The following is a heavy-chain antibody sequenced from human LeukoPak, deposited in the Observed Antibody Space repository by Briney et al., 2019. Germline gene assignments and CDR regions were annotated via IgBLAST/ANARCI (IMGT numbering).Heavy chain of an antibody. CDR1: GFSFSSYE. CDR2: ISSSGSTK. CDR3: VRDYRGGWNDY. J-gene: IGHJ4*02. Sequence: GGSLRLSCAASGFSFSSYEMNWVRQAPGKGLEGVSYISSSGSTKYYADSVKGRFTISRDNAKNSLYLQMNSLRVEDTAVYYCVRDYRGGWNDYWGQGTLVTVSS. V-gene: IGHV3-48*03. D-gene: IGHD1-26*01.